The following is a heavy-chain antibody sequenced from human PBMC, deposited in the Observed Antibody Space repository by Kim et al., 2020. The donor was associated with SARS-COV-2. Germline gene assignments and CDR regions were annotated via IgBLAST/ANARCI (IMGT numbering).Heavy chain of an antibody. CDR3: ARWDSWDNDAFDI. Sequence: GGSLRLSCAASGFTFSSYSMNWVRQAPGKGLEWVSYISSSSSTIYYADSVKGRFTISRDNAKNSLYLQMNSLRAEDTAVYYCARWDSWDNDAFDIWGQGTMVTVSS. CDR1: GFTFSSYS. V-gene: IGHV3-48*04. CDR2: ISSSSSTI. D-gene: IGHD1-26*01. J-gene: IGHJ3*02.